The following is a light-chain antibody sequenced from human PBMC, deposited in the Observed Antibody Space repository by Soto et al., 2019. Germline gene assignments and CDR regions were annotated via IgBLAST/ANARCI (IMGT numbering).Light chain of an antibody. CDR3: QSHDSSLDVV. J-gene: IGLJ2*01. CDR2: GKS. Sequence: QSVLTQPPSVSGAPGQRVTISCTGSSSNIGAGYDVHWYQQLPGTSPKLLIYGKSNRPSGVPDRFSGSKSGTSASLAITWVQADDEGGYYFQSHDSSLDVVFGGGTKLTVL. V-gene: IGLV1-40*01. CDR1: SSNIGAGYD.